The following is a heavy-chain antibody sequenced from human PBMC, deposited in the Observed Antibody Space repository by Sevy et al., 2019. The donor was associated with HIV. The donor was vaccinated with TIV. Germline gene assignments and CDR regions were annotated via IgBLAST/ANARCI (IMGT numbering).Heavy chain of an antibody. CDR2: ISYDGSRT. Sequence: GGSLRLSCAASGFTFSDYTIHWVRQAPGKGLEWVSVISYDGSRTFYADSVKGRFTISRDNSKNTRFLQMNSLRAEDTAVYYCTRVRGLLGWFDSWGQGTLVTVSS. CDR1: GFTFSDYT. CDR3: TRVRGLLGWFDS. D-gene: IGHD3-10*01. V-gene: IGHV3-30*04. J-gene: IGHJ5*01.